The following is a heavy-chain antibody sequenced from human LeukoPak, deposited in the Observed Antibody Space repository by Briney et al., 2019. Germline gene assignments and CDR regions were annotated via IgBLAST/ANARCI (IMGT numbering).Heavy chain of an antibody. D-gene: IGHD4-17*01. V-gene: IGHV3-21*01. CDR1: GFTFSGSA. J-gene: IGHJ4*02. Sequence: GGSLRLSCAASGFTFSGSAMHSVRQASGKGLEWVSSISSSSSYIYYADSVKGRFTISRDNAKNSLYLQMNSLRAEDTAVYYCARVNGDYGVYFDYWGQGTLVTVSS. CDR2: ISSSSSYI. CDR3: ARVNGDYGVYFDY.